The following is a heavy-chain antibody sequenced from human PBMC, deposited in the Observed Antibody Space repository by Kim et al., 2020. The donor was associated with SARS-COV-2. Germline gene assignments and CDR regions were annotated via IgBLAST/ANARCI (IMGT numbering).Heavy chain of an antibody. Sequence: GGSLRLSCAASGFTFTSYVMHWIRQAPGKGLEWVAGISSDGSSEYYADSVKGRFTISRGNPKNTLSLEMNSLRHEDTAVYYCARAGHNFWGGENFSWGQG. J-gene: IGHJ5*02. V-gene: IGHV3-30*03. D-gene: IGHD3-3*01. CDR1: GFTFTSYV. CDR3: ARAGHNFWGGENFS. CDR2: ISSDGSSE.